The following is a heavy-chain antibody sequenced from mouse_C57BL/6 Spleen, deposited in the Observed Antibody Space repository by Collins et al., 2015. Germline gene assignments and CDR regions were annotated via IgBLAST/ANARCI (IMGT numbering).Heavy chain of an antibody. J-gene: IGHJ4*01. Sequence: DSETHYNQKFKDKATLTVDKSSSTAYMQLSSLTSEDSAVYYCARGSSYAMDYWGQGTSVTVSS. CDR2: DSET. CDR3: ARGSSYAMDY. V-gene: IGHV1-52*01.